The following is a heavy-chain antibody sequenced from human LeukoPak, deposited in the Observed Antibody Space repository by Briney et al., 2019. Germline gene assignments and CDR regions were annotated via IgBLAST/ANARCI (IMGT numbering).Heavy chain of an antibody. J-gene: IGHJ4*02. CDR3: ARDGLGYCSSTSCEGGDY. CDR2: IDGSGTS. V-gene: IGHV4-38-2*02. D-gene: IGHD2-2*01. CDR1: GYSISSGYL. Sequence: SETLSLTCTVSGYSISSGYLWGWIRQPPGKGLEWIGSIDGSGTSYYNPSLKSRVTISVDTSRNQFSLKMTSVTAADTAVYYCARDGLGYCSSTSCEGGDYWGQGTLVTVSS.